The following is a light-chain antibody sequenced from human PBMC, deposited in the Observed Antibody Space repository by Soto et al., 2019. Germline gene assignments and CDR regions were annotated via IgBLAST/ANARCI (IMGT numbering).Light chain of an antibody. J-gene: IGKJ1*01. CDR3: QQYGSSPGT. Sequence: EIVLTQSPATLSLSPGERATLSCRASQSVSSSYLAWYQQKPGQAPKLLIFGASIRATDIPDRFSGSGSGTGFTLTISRLEPEDFAVYYCQQYGSSPGTFGQGTKVDIK. V-gene: IGKV3-20*01. CDR2: GAS. CDR1: QSVSSSY.